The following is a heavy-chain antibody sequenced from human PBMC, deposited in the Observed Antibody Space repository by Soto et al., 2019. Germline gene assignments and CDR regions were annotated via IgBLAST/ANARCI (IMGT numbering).Heavy chain of an antibody. J-gene: IGHJ6*02. CDR2: ISAYNGNT. Sequence: GVSVKVACTASGYTVTSYGISWVRQAPGQGLEWMGWISAYNGNTNYAQKLQGRVTMTTDTSTSTAYMELRSLRSDDTAVYYCAREARAAGYGMDVWGQGTTVTVSS. CDR1: GYTVTSYG. CDR3: AREARAAGYGMDV. V-gene: IGHV1-18*01. D-gene: IGHD6-13*01.